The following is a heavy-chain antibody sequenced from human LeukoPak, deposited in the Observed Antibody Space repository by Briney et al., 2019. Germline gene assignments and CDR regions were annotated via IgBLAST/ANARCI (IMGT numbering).Heavy chain of an antibody. D-gene: IGHD2-21*02. Sequence: GGSLRLSCAAPGFTFNNYAMHWVRQAPGKGLEWVAVISYDGSNKYYADSVKGRFTISRDNSKNTVYLQMNSLRAEDTAVYYCARAELLSLDYWGQGTLVTVSS. CDR2: ISYDGSNK. V-gene: IGHV3-30*04. J-gene: IGHJ4*02. CDR3: ARAELLSLDY. CDR1: GFTFNNYA.